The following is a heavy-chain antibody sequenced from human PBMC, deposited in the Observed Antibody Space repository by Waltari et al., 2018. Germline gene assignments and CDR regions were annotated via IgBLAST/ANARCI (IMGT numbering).Heavy chain of an antibody. J-gene: IGHJ4*02. Sequence: QVQLQESGPGLVKPSETLSLTCAVSGHSISSTYYWGWIRQSPGKGLEWIANFYHSGSTYYNPSLKSRVTISLDTSKNRFSLNLRSVTAADTAVYYCAAYLPDWGRGRDYWGQGTLVTVSS. CDR1: GHSISSTYY. CDR3: AAYLPDWGRGRDY. CDR2: FYHSGST. V-gene: IGHV4-38-2*01. D-gene: IGHD7-27*01.